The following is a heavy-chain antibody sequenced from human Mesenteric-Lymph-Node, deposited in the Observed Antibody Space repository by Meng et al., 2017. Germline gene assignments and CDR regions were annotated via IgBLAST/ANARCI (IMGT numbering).Heavy chain of an antibody. CDR1: GGSFSGYY. J-gene: IGHJ4*02. V-gene: IGHV4-34*01. Sequence: QVQLQEGGAGLLKPSETLSLTCAVYGGSFSGYYWSWIRQPPGKGLEWIGEIYHSGSTNYNPSLKSRVTISVDKSKNQFSLKLSSVTAADTAVYYCARGEVDARLRHWGQGTLVTVSS. CDR2: IYHSGST. D-gene: IGHD2-15*01. CDR3: ARGEVDARLRH.